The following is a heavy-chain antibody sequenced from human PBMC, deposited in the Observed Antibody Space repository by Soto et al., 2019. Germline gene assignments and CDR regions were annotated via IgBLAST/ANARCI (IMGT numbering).Heavy chain of an antibody. CDR3: ARDGYSSGWYDY. J-gene: IGHJ4*02. D-gene: IGHD6-19*01. CDR1: GGSISSYY. CDR2: IYTSGST. Sequence: SEALSLTCTVSGGSISSYYWSWIRQPAGKGLEWIGRIYTSGSTNYNPSLKSRVTMSVDTSKNQFSLKLSSVTAADTAVYYCARDGYSSGWYDYWGQGTLVTVSS. V-gene: IGHV4-4*07.